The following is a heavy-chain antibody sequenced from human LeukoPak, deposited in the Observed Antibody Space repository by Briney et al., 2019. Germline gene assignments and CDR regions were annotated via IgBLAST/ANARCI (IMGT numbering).Heavy chain of an antibody. CDR3: ARERRDGHNYSDF. D-gene: IGHD5-24*01. V-gene: IGHV4-31*11. CDR1: GGSLSSGGYF. J-gene: IGHJ4*02. CDR2: ISHSGTS. Sequence: EASQTLSLTCAVSGGSLSSGGYFWGWIRQYPGKGLEWLGCISHSGTSYYRPSLKGRVTISVDTSRNQFSLELSSVTAADTAVYFCARERRDGHNYSDFWGQGALVTVSS.